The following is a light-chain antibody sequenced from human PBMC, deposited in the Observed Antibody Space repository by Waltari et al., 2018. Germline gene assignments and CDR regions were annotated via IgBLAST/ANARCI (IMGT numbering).Light chain of an antibody. CDR2: VNSDGSH. CDR1: SGHSTNV. CDR3: QTGGHGTWV. V-gene: IGLV4-69*01. Sequence: QLVLTQSPSASASLGASVKLTCTPSSGHSTNVIAWLQKRPDKGRRYLMKVNSDGSHNKGDEIPDRFSGSSSGAERYLTISSLQSEDEADYYCQTGGHGTWVFGGGTKLTVL. J-gene: IGLJ3*02.